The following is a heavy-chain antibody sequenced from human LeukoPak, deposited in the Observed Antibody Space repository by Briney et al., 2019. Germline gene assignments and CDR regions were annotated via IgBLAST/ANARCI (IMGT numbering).Heavy chain of an antibody. D-gene: IGHD4-11*01. CDR2: ISAYNGNT. V-gene: IGHV1-18*01. CDR1: GYTFTSYG. CDR3: ARGADSQPLQD. J-gene: IGHJ4*02. Sequence: GASVKVSCKASGYTFTSYGITWVRQAPGQGLEWMGWISAYNGNTNYAQKVQGRVTMTTDTSTSTVYMELRSLRSDDTAVYYCARGADSQPLQDWGQGTLVTVSS.